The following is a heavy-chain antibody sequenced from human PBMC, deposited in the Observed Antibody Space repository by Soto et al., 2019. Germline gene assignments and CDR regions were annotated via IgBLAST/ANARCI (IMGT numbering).Heavy chain of an antibody. J-gene: IGHJ4*02. CDR2: IGGSGAIT. V-gene: IGHV3-23*01. CDR3: AKKLGTSATSLDYFDC. CDR1: GFTFTNYA. D-gene: IGHD1-7*01. Sequence: GGSLRLSCAASGFTFTNYALGWVRQAPGKGLEWVSIIGGSGAITYYADSVKGRFTISRDNSKNTVDLQMNSLRAEDTALYYCAKKLGTSATSLDYFDCWGQGTLVTVSS.